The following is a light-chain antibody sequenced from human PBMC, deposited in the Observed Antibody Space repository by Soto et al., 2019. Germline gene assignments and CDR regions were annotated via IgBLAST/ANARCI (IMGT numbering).Light chain of an antibody. Sequence: ETVMTQSPGTLSVSLGERATFSCRASQSVSIHLAWYQQKPGQAPRLLIYDTSTRATGIPARFSGSGSGTEFTLTISSLQSEDFAVYYCQQYSNWPPITFGQGTRLEIK. CDR2: DTS. CDR3: QQYSNWPPIT. J-gene: IGKJ5*01. V-gene: IGKV3-15*01. CDR1: QSVSIH.